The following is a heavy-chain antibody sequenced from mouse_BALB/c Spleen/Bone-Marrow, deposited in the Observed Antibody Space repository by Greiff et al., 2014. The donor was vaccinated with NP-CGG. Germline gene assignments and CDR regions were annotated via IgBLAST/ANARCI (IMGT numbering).Heavy chain of an antibody. CDR1: GYTFTSYW. V-gene: IGHV1S22*01. CDR3: TRGFAY. CDR2: IYPGSGST. J-gene: IGHJ3*01. Sequence: LKESGSELVRPGASVKLSCKASGYTFTSYWMHWVKQRHGQGLEWIGNIYPGSGSTNYDEKFKSKGTLTVDTSSSTAYMHLSSLTSEDSAVYYRTRGFAYWGQGTLVTVSA.